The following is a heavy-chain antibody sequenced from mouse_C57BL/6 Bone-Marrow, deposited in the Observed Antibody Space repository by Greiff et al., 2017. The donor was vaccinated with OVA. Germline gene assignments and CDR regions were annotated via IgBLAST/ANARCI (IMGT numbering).Heavy chain of an antibody. Sequence: EVKVVESGGGLVKPGGSLKLSCAASGFTFSDYGMHWVRQAPEKGLEWVAYISSGSSTIYYADTVKGRFTISRDNAKNTLFLQMTSLRSEDTAMYYCARIYYYGRTYAMDYWGQGTSVTVSS. CDR1: GFTFSDYG. V-gene: IGHV5-17*01. J-gene: IGHJ4*01. CDR2: ISSGSSTI. CDR3: ARIYYYGRTYAMDY. D-gene: IGHD1-1*01.